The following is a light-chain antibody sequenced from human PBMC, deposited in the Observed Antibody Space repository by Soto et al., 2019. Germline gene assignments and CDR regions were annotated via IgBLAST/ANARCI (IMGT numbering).Light chain of an antibody. J-gene: IGKJ1*01. V-gene: IGKV3-20*01. CDR2: GAF. Sequence: EVVLTQSPGTLSLSPGERATLPCRASQSVSTSFLAWYQQKPGQAPRLLIYGAFSRATGIPARFSGSGSGTDFTLTISRLEPEDFAVYYCQQYGSSPTPFGQGTKVDIK. CDR3: QQYGSSPTP. CDR1: QSVSTSF.